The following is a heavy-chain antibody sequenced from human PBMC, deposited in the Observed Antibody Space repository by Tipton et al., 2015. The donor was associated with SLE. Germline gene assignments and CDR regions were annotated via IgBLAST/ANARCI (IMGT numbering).Heavy chain of an antibody. Sequence: TLSLTCTVSGGSISSYYWSWIRQPPGKGLEWIGYIYYSGSTNYNPSLKSRVTISVDTSKNQFSLKLSSVTAADTAVYYCARFSLAAAGTWFDPGGQGTLVTVSS. J-gene: IGHJ5*02. CDR3: ARFSLAAAGTWFDP. CDR1: GGSISSYY. D-gene: IGHD6-13*01. CDR2: IYYSGST. V-gene: IGHV4-59*08.